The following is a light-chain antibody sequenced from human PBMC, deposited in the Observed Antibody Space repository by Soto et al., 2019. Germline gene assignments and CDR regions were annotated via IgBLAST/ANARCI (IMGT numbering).Light chain of an antibody. V-gene: IGKV3-20*01. CDR2: GAS. CDR3: QQYGSSPPIT. CDR1: QSVSSSY. Sequence: EIGLTHSPGTLSLSPWERATLSCRASQSVSSSYLAWYQQKPGQAPRLLIYGASSRATGVPDRFSGSGSGTDFTLTISRLEPEDFAVYYCQQYGSSPPITFGQGTRLEIK. J-gene: IGKJ5*01.